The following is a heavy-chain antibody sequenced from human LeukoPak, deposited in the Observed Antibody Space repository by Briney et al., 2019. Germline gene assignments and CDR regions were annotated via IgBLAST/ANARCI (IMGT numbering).Heavy chain of an antibody. CDR2: ISGSGGST. CDR1: GFTFSSYG. D-gene: IGHD2-21*02. J-gene: IGHJ4*02. CDR3: ARDIVVVTAILDY. V-gene: IGHV3-23*01. Sequence: PGGSLRLSCAASGFTFSSYGMSWVRQAPGKGLEWVSAISGSGGSTYYADSVKGRFTISRDNSKNTLYLQMNSLRAEDTAVYYCARDIVVVTAILDYWGQGTLVTVSS.